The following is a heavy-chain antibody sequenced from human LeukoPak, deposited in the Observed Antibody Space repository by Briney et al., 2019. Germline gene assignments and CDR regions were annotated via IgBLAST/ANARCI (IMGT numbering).Heavy chain of an antibody. Sequence: GGSLRLSCEASAFIFSRHWLNWVRQTPGKGLEWVASIKEDGSERQYVDSVKGRFIISRDNTKASLFLQLNSLRAEDTALYYCARDLGFCTNGVCHTRLDYWGQGALVTVSS. V-gene: IGHV3-7*03. CDR2: IKEDGSER. CDR3: ARDLGFCTNGVCHTRLDY. CDR1: AFIFSRHW. J-gene: IGHJ4*02. D-gene: IGHD2-8*01.